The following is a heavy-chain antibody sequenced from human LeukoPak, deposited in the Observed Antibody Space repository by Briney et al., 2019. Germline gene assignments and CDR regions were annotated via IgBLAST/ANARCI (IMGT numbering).Heavy chain of an antibody. Sequence: GGSLRLSCAAPGFTFTSYSMNWVRQAPGKGLGWVSSISSSSLYIYYADSVKGRFTISRDNAKNSLYLQMNSLRAEDTAVYYCARHYRSYMDVWGKGTTVTISS. CDR1: GFTFTSYS. D-gene: IGHD3-10*01. V-gene: IGHV3-21*06. CDR3: ARHYRSYMDV. J-gene: IGHJ6*03. CDR2: ISSSSLYI.